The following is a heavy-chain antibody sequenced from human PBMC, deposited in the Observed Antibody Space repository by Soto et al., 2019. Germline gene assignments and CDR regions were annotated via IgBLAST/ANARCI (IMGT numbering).Heavy chain of an antibody. V-gene: IGHV4-31*03. CDR2: IYYSGST. CDR1: GGSISSGGYY. CDR3: AILFGGTRKNFDY. Sequence: SETLSLTCTVSGGSISSGGYYWSWIRQHPGKGLEWIGYIYYSGSTYYNPSLKSRVTISVDTSKNQFSLKLSSVTAADTAVYYCAILFGGTRKNFDYWGQGTLVTVSS. D-gene: IGHD3-16*01. J-gene: IGHJ4*02.